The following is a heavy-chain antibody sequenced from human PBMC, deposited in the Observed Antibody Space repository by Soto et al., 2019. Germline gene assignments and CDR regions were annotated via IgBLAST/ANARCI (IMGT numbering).Heavy chain of an antibody. V-gene: IGHV5-51*01. CDR2: IYPGDSDT. Sequence: GESLKISCKGSGYSFTSYWIGWVRQMPGKGLEWMGIIYPGDSDTRYSPSFQGQVTISADKSISTAYLQWSSLKASDTAMYYCASSGYQRSQLGHYYYGMDVWGQGTTVTVSS. CDR1: GYSFTSYW. J-gene: IGHJ6*02. D-gene: IGHD3-22*01. CDR3: ASSGYQRSQLGHYYYGMDV.